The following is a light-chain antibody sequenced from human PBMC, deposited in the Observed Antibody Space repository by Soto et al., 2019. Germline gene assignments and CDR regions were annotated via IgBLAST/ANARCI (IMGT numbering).Light chain of an antibody. CDR3: QQYNNWPPERT. Sequence: EIVMTQSPATLSVSPVERATLSCMASQSVSSNLAWYQQKPGQAPRLLIYGASTRATGIPARFSGSGSGTEFTLTISSLQSEDFAVYYCQQYNNWPPERTFGQGTKVDI. J-gene: IGKJ1*01. V-gene: IGKV3-15*01. CDR1: QSVSSN. CDR2: GAS.